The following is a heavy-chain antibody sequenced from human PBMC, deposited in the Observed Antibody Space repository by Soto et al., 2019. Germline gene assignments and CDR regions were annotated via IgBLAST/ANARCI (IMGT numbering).Heavy chain of an antibody. CDR1: GYTFTSYG. Sequence: QVQLVQSGAEVKKPGASVTVSCKASGYTFTSYGISWVRQSPGQGLEWMGWISAYNGNTKNAQKLQGRVTMITDPQKSRANMELRSLRSDDKDVYYCERDSPPVDYWGQGTRVTVSS. CDR3: ERDSPPVDY. V-gene: IGHV1-18*01. J-gene: IGHJ4*02. CDR2: ISAYNGNT.